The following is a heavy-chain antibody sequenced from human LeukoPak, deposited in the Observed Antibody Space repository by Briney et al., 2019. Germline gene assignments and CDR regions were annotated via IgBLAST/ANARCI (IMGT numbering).Heavy chain of an antibody. CDR2: INPNSGGT. CDR3: AREAYNDYYGMDV. J-gene: IGHJ6*02. D-gene: IGHD3-16*01. V-gene: IGHV1-2*02. Sequence: GSVKVSCKASGYTFTGYYMHWVRQAPGQGLEWMGWINPNSGGTNYAQKFQGRVTMTRDTSISTAYMELSRLRSDDTAVYYCAREAYNDYYGMDVWGQGTTVTVSS. CDR1: GYTFTGYY.